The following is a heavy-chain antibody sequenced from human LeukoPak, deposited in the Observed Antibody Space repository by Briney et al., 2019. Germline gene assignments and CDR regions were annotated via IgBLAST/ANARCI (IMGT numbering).Heavy chain of an antibody. V-gene: IGHV1-69*05. CDR2: IIPIFGTA. Sequence: SVKVSCKAFEGTFSSYAFGWVGQAPGQGLGGLGGIIPIFGTANYAQKFQGRVTITTDESTSTAYMELSSLRSEDTAVYYCARDGGAYYYDSSGYYFNWFDPWGQGTLVTVSS. CDR3: ARDGGAYYYDSSGYYFNWFDP. D-gene: IGHD3-22*01. J-gene: IGHJ5*02. CDR1: EGTFSSYA.